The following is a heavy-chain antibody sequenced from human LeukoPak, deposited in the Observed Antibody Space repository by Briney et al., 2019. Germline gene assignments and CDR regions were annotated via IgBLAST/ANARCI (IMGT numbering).Heavy chain of an antibody. V-gene: IGHV3-43*02. J-gene: IGHJ4*02. D-gene: IGHD6-13*01. CDR3: AKDKGAFIAAAGEIFDY. Sequence: PGGSLRLSCAASGFTFDDYAMHWVRQAPGKGLEWVSLISGDGGSTYYADSVKGRFTISRDNSKNSLYLQMNSLRTEDTALYYCAKDKGAFIAAAGEIFDYWGQGTLVTVSS. CDR1: GFTFDDYA. CDR2: ISGDGGST.